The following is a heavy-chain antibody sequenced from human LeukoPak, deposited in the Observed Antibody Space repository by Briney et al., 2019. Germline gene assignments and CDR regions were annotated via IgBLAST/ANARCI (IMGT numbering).Heavy chain of an antibody. CDR2: LYGGGSA. Sequence: GGSLRLSCAASGFTVSRNYVTWVRQAPGKGLEWVSVLYGGGSAYYADSVEGRFTISRDNSKNTLSLQMNNLRTEDTAVYYCARGDSVYDYPYYYYLDVRGKGTPVTVSS. CDR1: GFTVSRNY. J-gene: IGHJ6*03. D-gene: IGHD5/OR15-5a*01. V-gene: IGHV3-66*02. CDR3: ARGDSVYDYPYYYYLDV.